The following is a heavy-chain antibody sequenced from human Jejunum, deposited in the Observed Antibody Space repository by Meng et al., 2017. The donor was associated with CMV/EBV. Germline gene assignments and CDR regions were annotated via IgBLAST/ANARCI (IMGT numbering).Heavy chain of an antibody. D-gene: IGHD3-10*01. CDR3: ARRSSFFNY. CDR2: FYQSGSP. CDR1: EFNLSHYE. Sequence: LSGAASEFNLSHYEMNLVRQAPGKGLEWIGSFYQSGSPNYNPSLKSRVTISIDTSKNQFSLNLNSVTAADSAVYYCARRSSFFNYWGQGALVTVSS. J-gene: IGHJ4*02. V-gene: IGHV4-38-2*01.